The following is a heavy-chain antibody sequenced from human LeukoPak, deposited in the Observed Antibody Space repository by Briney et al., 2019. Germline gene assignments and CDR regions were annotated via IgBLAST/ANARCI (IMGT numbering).Heavy chain of an antibody. Sequence: GGSLRLSCAASGFTFSNYWMHWVRHAPGKGLVWVSRLNSDGSSTNYADSVKGRFTISRDNAKNTLYLQMNSLRAEDTALYYCARDRGGVVVVITNDAFDIWGQGTMVTVSS. J-gene: IGHJ3*02. D-gene: IGHD3-22*01. CDR3: ARDRGGVVVVITNDAFDI. V-gene: IGHV3-74*01. CDR1: GFTFSNYW. CDR2: LNSDGSST.